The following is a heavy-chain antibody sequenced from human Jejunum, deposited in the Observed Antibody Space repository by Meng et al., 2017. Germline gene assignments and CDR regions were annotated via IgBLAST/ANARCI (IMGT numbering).Heavy chain of an antibody. CDR1: GDRFTSFG. V-gene: IGHV1-18*01. Sequence: QVQLFQSGAGVKKPGASLKVSCKAPGDRFTSFGITWVRQAPGQGLEWMGWISTYNGQTNLAQKFQDRVTMTTDTSTTTVYMELRSLRSDDTAVYYCARDGVSYTMVRGPTYWGQGTLVTVSS. D-gene: IGHD3-10*01. CDR2: ISTYNGQT. CDR3: ARDGVSYTMVRGPTY. J-gene: IGHJ4*02.